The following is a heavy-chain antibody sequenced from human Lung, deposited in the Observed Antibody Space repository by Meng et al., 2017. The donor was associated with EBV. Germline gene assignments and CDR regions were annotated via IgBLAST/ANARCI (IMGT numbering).Heavy chain of an antibody. V-gene: IGHV4-31*03. J-gene: IGHJ4*02. CDR2: IYYSGST. D-gene: IGHD6-19*01. CDR1: GGSVDSGAYY. Sequence: VQLQESGPGLVKPSQTLSLTCTVSGGSVDSGAYYRSWIRQRPGKGLEWIGYIYYSGSTFYTPSLKSRATLSVDTSKNQFSLKLNSVTAADTAVYYCARLRLVWMFDYWGQGALVTVSS. CDR3: ARLRLVWMFDY.